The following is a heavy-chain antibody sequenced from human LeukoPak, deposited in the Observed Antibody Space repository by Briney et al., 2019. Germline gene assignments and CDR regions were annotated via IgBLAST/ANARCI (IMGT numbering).Heavy chain of an antibody. CDR2: ISGSGGST. CDR3: AKDREVRGAAFDY. Sequence: GGSLRLSCAASGFTFSSYAMSWVRQAPGKGLEWVSAISGSGGSTYYADSVKGRFTISRDNSKNTLYLQMNGLRAEDTAVYYCAKDREVRGAAFDYWGQGTLVTVSS. J-gene: IGHJ4*02. CDR1: GFTFSSYA. V-gene: IGHV3-23*01. D-gene: IGHD3-10*01.